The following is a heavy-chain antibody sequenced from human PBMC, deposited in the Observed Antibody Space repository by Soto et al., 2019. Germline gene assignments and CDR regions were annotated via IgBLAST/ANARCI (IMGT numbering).Heavy chain of an antibody. D-gene: IGHD3-22*01. Sequence: SGPTLVNPTQTLTLTCTFSGFSLNSNGMCVNWIRQPPGKALEWLALIDWDDDKYYSTSLKTRLTISKDTSKNQVVLTMTNMDPVDTATYYCARFNDSRDYFDYWGQGTLVTVSS. CDR3: ARFNDSRDYFDY. CDR1: GFSLNSNGMC. J-gene: IGHJ4*02. CDR2: IDWDDDK. V-gene: IGHV2-70*01.